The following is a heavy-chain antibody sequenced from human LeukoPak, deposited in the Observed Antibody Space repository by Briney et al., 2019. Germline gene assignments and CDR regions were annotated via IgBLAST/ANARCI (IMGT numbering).Heavy chain of an antibody. V-gene: IGHV1-2*02. Sequence: ASVKVSCKASGYTFTSYGISWVRQAPGQGLEWMGWINPNSGGTNYAQKFQGRVTMTRDTSISTAYMELSRLRSDDTAVYYCARELGEPDAFDIWGQGTMVTVSS. J-gene: IGHJ3*02. CDR2: INPNSGGT. CDR1: GYTFTSYG. D-gene: IGHD3-16*01. CDR3: ARELGEPDAFDI.